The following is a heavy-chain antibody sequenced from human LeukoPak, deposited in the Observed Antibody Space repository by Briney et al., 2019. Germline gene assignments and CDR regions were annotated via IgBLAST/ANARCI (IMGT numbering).Heavy chain of an antibody. CDR3: TRVAVGIVPFDY. CDR2: INPNSGAR. Sequence: ASVKVSCKASGYTFSGNYMHWVRQAPGQGLEWMGWINPNSGARNYAQKFQDRVTLTTDTSISTAYMELRRLRSDDTAVYYCTRVAVGIVPFDYWGQGTLVTVSS. D-gene: IGHD2-15*01. J-gene: IGHJ4*02. V-gene: IGHV1-2*02. CDR1: GYTFSGNY.